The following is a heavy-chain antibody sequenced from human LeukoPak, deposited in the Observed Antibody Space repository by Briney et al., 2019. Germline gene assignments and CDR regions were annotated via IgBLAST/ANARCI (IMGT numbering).Heavy chain of an antibody. Sequence: ASETLSLTCTVSGXSISSYYWSWIRQPPGKGLEWIGFIYYSGSTNYNPSLKSRVTILIDTSKNQFSLKLTSVTAADTAVYYCARAYYYGSGTFDIWGQGTMVTVSS. CDR3: ARAYYYGSGTFDI. J-gene: IGHJ3*02. CDR1: GXSISSYY. CDR2: IYYSGST. D-gene: IGHD3-10*01. V-gene: IGHV4-59*01.